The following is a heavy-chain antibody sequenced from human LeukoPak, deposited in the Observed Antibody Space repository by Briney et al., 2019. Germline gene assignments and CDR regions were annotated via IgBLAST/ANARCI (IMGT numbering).Heavy chain of an antibody. J-gene: IGHJ4*02. D-gene: IGHD3-22*01. Sequence: SETLSLTCAVSGGSFGDFYWSWIRQPPGKGLEWIGEINHSGYTNYYPSLKSRVTISVDTSKNQFSLRLSSVTAADTAVYYCAREAWRWDYYDSSGYYLDYWGQGTLVTVSS. CDR1: GGSFGDFY. V-gene: IGHV4-34*01. CDR2: INHSGYT. CDR3: AREAWRWDYYDSSGYYLDY.